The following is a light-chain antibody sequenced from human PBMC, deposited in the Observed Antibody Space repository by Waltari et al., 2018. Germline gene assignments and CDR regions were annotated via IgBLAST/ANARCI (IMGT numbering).Light chain of an antibody. CDR3: QHYVRLPAT. Sequence: DIMLTQSPGTLSLFPGERATLACRASQSVSRALAWYQQKPGQAPMLLIYGASSRATGISDRCSGSGSGTDFSLTISRLDPEDFAVYYCQHYVRLPATFGQGTKVEIK. J-gene: IGKJ1*01. V-gene: IGKV3-20*01. CDR2: GAS. CDR1: QSVSRA.